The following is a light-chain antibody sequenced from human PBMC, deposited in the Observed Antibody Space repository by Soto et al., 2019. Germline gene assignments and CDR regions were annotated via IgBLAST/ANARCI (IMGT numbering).Light chain of an antibody. CDR1: QSVSSN. J-gene: IGKJ1*01. CDR3: QQYNNWPWGT. Sequence: EIVMTQSPATLSVSPGERATLSCRASQSVSSNLAWYHQKPGQAPRLLIYGASTRATGIPARFSGSGSGTEFTLLIISRQSEDVSVYYCQQYNNWPWGTFGQGTKVEIK. V-gene: IGKV3-15*01. CDR2: GAS.